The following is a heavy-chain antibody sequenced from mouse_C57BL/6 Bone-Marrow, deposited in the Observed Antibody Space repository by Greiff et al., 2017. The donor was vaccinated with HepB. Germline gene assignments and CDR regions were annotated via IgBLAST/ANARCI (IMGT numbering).Heavy chain of an antibody. J-gene: IGHJ2*01. CDR3: ARSGDYYCSIDYFDY. CDR1: GFNIKNSY. CDR2: IDPANGNT. D-gene: IGHD1-1*01. Sequence: VQLKESVAELVRPGASVKLSCTASGFNIKNSYMHWVKQRPEQGLEWIGRIDPANGNTKYAPKFKGKATITADTSSNTAYLQLSSLTSEDTAIYYCARSGDYYCSIDYFDYWGQGTTLTVSS. V-gene: IGHV14-3*01.